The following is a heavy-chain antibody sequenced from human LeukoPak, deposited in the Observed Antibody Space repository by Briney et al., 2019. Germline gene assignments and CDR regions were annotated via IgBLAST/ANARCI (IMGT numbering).Heavy chain of an antibody. CDR1: GYTFTGDY. D-gene: IGHD1-14*01. V-gene: IGHV1-2*02. CDR3: ARATAENDY. J-gene: IGHJ4*02. Sequence: ASVKVSCKASGYTFTGDYMHWVRQAPGQGVEWMGWSNPKSGGTNYLQKFQGRVTTTRDTSISTAYMELSSLRSDDTAVYYCARATAENDYWGQGTLVTVSS. CDR2: SNPKSGGT.